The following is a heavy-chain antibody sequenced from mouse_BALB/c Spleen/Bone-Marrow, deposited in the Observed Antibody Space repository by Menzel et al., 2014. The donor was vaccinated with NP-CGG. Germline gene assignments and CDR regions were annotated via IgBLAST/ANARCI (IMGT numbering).Heavy chain of an antibody. CDR1: GDSITSGY. CDR2: ISYSGST. CDR3: ARGSGTWFAY. V-gene: IGHV3-8*02. J-gene: IGHJ3*01. D-gene: IGHD4-1*01. Sequence: VQLQQPGPSLVKPSQTLSLTCSATGDSITSGYRNWIRKFPGNKLEYMGYISYSGSTYYNPTLKSRISITRDTSKNQYYLQLNSVITEDTATYYCARGSGTWFAYWGQGTLVTVSA.